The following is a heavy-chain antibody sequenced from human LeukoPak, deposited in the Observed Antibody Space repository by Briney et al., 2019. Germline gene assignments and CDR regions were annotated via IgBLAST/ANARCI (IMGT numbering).Heavy chain of an antibody. D-gene: IGHD1-14*01. CDR3: ARWPAGVRYYYYGMDV. CDR1: GGSFSGCY. CDR2: INHSGST. J-gene: IGHJ6*04. Sequence: ETSETLSLTCAVYGGSFSGCYWSWIRQPPGKGLEWIGEINHSGSTNYNPSLKSRVTISVDTSKNQFSLKLSSVTAADTAVYYCARWPAGVRYYYYGMDVWGKGTTVTVSS. V-gene: IGHV4-34*01.